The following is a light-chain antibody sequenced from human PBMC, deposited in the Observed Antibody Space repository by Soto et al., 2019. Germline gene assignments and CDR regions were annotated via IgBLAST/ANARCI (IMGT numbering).Light chain of an antibody. CDR1: SSDVGSYNL. CDR3: CSYAGSSTLDV. V-gene: IGLV2-23*03. CDR2: EGS. J-gene: IGLJ1*01. Sequence: QSALTQPASVSGSPGQSITISCTGTSSDVGSYNLVSWYQQHPGKAPKLMIYEGSKRPSGVSNRFSGSKSGNTASLTISVLQAEDEADYYCCSYAGSSTLDVFGTGTKLTVL.